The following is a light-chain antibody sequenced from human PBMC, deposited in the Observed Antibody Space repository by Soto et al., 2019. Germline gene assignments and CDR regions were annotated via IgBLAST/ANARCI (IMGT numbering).Light chain of an antibody. J-gene: IGKJ1*01. CDR1: QSVGDW. V-gene: IGKV1-5*01. CDR2: DAS. Sequence: DIQMTQSPSILSASLGDRVTITCRASQSVGDWLAWYQQKPVKAPKLLIFDASTLEAGVPSRFSGSGSGTEFTLTISSLQPDDFATYYCQQYNTYSTFGQGTKVDIK. CDR3: QQYNTYST.